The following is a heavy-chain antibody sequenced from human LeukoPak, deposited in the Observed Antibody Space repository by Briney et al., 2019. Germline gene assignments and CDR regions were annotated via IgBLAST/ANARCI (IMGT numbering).Heavy chain of an antibody. CDR2: IYYSGGA. CDR3: ARSYGSGSIYGMDV. Sequence: SETLSLTCTVSGASISSGGYYWSWIRQHPGKGLEWIGYIYYSGGANYKPSLKSRVIISVDTSNNQFSLKLSSVTAADTAVYYCARSYGSGSIYGMDVWGKGTTVTVSS. CDR1: GASISSGGYY. J-gene: IGHJ6*04. D-gene: IGHD3-10*01. V-gene: IGHV4-31*03.